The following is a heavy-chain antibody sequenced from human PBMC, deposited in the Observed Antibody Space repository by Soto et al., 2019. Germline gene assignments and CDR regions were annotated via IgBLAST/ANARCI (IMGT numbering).Heavy chain of an antibody. J-gene: IGHJ5*02. CDR2: MNPNRGNT. D-gene: IGHD2-15*01. CDR3: ARGRGCSGGSCYYWFDP. V-gene: IGHV1-8*01. Sequence: QVQLVQSGAEVKKPGASVKVSCKASGYTFTSYDINWVRQATGQGLEWMGWMNPNRGNTGYAQKFQGRVTQTRNPSISTTLMELERLSSEDPGVYYCARGRGCSGGSCYYWFDPWGQGTLVTVSS. CDR1: GYTFTSYD.